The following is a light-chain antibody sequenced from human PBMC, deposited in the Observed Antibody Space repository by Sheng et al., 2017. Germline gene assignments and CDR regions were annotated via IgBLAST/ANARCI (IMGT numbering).Light chain of an antibody. Sequence: DIQMTQSPSSLSASVGDRVTITCRASQSSSSYLNWYQHKPGKAPKLLIYAASTLQSGVPSRFSGSGSGTDFTLTISCLQSEDFATYYCLKHNNYLFTFGGGTKVEIK. CDR2: AAS. CDR3: LKHNNYLFT. J-gene: IGKJ4*01. V-gene: IGKV1-39*01. CDR1: QSSSSY.